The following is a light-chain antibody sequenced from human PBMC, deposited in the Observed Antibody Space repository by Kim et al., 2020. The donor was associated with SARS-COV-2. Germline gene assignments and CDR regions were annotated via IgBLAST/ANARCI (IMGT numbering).Light chain of an antibody. V-gene: IGLV6-57*03. CDR1: SGSVADNF. Sequence: GKTVTISCARRSGSVADNFVQWYQHRPGSAPSTLIYDNNQRPSGVPDRFSGSIDSSSNSASLTISGLKTEDEADYYCQSYNDISVIFGGGTQLTVL. J-gene: IGLJ2*01. CDR2: DNN. CDR3: QSYNDISVI.